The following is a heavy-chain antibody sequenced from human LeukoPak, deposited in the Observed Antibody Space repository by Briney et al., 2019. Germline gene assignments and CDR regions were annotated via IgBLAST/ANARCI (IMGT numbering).Heavy chain of an antibody. CDR3: ARSPLRFLEWLPFDY. Sequence: SETLSLTCTVSGGSISSYYWSWIRQPPGKGLEWIGYIYYSGNTNYNPSLKSRVTISVDTSKNQFSLKLSSVTAADTAVYYCARSPLRFLEWLPFDYWGQGTLVTVSS. CDR1: GGSISSYY. CDR2: IYYSGNT. J-gene: IGHJ4*02. D-gene: IGHD3-3*01. V-gene: IGHV4-59*01.